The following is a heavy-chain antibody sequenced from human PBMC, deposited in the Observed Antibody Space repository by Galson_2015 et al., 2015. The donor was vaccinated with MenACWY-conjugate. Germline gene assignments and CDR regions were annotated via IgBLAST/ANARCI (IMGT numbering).Heavy chain of an antibody. CDR1: GDSIASSNY. CDR3: TRRKSLGAAAVVFDS. D-gene: IGHD6-13*01. CDR2: IYLNGIT. V-gene: IGHV4-4*02. J-gene: IGHJ4*02. Sequence: SETLSLTCAVSGDSIASSNYWSWVRQPLGRGLEWIGEIYLNGITNYNPSLKSRVVISIDRSNNQSSLKLPSVTAADTAVYYCTRRKSLGAAAVVFDSWGLGILVTVSS.